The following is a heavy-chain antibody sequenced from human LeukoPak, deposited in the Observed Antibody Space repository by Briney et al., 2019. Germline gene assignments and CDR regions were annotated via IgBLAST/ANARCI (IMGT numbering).Heavy chain of an antibody. V-gene: IGHV4-59*01. CDR3: ASWRSGYFDY. CDR1: GGSISDYY. Sequence: SETLFLTCTVSGGSISDYYWTWIRQPPGKGLEWIGYIYYQGTTNYNPSLRSRVSISLDTSSSHFSLKLSSVTAADTAFYYCASWRSGYFDYWGQGTLVTVSS. D-gene: IGHD3-3*01. J-gene: IGHJ4*02. CDR2: IYYQGTT.